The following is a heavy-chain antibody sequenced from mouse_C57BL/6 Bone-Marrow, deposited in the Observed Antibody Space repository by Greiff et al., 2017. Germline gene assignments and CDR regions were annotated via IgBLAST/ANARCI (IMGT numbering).Heavy chain of an antibody. V-gene: IGHV1-64*01. CDR2: IHPNTGSP. Sequence: VQLQQPGAELVKPGASVKLSCKASGYTFTSYWMHWVKQRPGQGLEWIGMIHPNTGSPNYNEKFKSKATLTVDTSSSTAYMQLRSLTSEDSAVYYCARETTAGEAWFADWGKGTLVTVSA. D-gene: IGHD1-2*01. CDR1: GYTFTSYW. CDR3: ARETTAGEAWFAD. J-gene: IGHJ3*01.